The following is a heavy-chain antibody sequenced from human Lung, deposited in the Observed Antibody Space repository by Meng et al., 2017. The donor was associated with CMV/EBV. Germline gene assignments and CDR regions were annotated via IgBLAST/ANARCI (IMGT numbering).Heavy chain of an antibody. Sequence: GSLRLSXAVSGGSISSSNWWSWVRQPPGKGLEWIGEIYHSGSTNYNPSLKSRVTISVDKSKNQFSLKLSSVTAADTAMYYCARGEGFGEFYYYYGMDVCGQGTTVTVSS. CDR3: ARGEGFGEFYYYYGMDV. CDR2: IYHSGST. J-gene: IGHJ6*02. D-gene: IGHD3-10*01. CDR1: GGSISSSNW. V-gene: IGHV4-4*02.